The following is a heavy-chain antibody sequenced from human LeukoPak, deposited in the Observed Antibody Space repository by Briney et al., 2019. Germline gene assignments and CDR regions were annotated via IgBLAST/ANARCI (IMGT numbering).Heavy chain of an antibody. CDR2: IYTSGST. CDR1: GGSISSYY. Sequence: PSETLSLTCTVSGGSISSYYWSWIRQPAGKGLEWIGRIYTSGSTNYNPSLKSRVTMSVDTSKNQFSLKLSSVTAADTAVYHCARTGAAGSADNGIDYWGQGTLVTVSS. V-gene: IGHV4-4*07. J-gene: IGHJ4*02. D-gene: IGHD6-13*01. CDR3: ARTGAAGSADNGIDY.